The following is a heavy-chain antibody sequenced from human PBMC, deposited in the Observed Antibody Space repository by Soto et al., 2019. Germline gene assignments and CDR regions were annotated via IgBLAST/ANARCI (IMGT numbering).Heavy chain of an antibody. CDR3: ARALGRIVGYFDP. V-gene: IGHV5-51*01. D-gene: IGHD1-26*01. J-gene: IGHJ5*02. CDR1: GYSFISYW. Sequence: PGESLKISCKGSGYSFISYWIGWVRQRPGKGLEWMGIIYPGDSDTRYSSSFQGQVTISADKSTSTAYLQWTSLKASDTAIYYRARALGRIVGYFDPWGQGTLVTVS. CDR2: IYPGDSDT.